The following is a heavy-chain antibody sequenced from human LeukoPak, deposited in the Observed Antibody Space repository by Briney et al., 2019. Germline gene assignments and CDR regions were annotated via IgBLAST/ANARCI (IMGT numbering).Heavy chain of an antibody. Sequence: PSETLSLTCAVSGYSISNSFYWGWIRQPPGKGLEWIGSIYHSGSTYYNPSLRSRVTISVDTSKNQFSLKLSSVTAADTAVYYCARGIAVVPAAILSKRIFYFDFWGQGTLVTVSS. V-gene: IGHV4-38-2*01. D-gene: IGHD2-2*02. J-gene: IGHJ4*02. CDR2: IYHSGST. CDR3: ARGIAVVPAAILSKRIFYFDF. CDR1: GYSISNSFY.